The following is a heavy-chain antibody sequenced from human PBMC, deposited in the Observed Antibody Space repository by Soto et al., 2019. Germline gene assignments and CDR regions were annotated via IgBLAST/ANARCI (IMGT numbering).Heavy chain of an antibody. Sequence: PVWSLRLSFSAPGFNFNIHALHWIRQAPGEGLEWVAVMSPGGNSQYYADSVKGRFTISRDTSKSTLYLQMTSLRPEDTAVYYCASGAAFYYDTSRYWGQGTLVTVSS. CDR1: GFNFNIHA. J-gene: IGHJ4*02. V-gene: IGHV3-30-3*01. D-gene: IGHD3-22*01. CDR3: ASGAAFYYDTSRY. CDR2: MSPGGNSQ.